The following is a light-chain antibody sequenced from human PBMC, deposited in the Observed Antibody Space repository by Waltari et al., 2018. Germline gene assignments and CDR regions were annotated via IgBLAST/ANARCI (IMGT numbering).Light chain of an antibody. CDR1: QSISKY. V-gene: IGKV3-20*01. J-gene: IGKJ1*01. Sequence: EIMLTQSPGTLSLSPGERATLSCRASQSISKYLAWYQQKPGQAPRLLIYEASIRATGIPDRLSGSGYGTDFSLTISRLEPEDYAVYYCQKYGSLPATFGRGTKVEIK. CDR3: QKYGSLPAT. CDR2: EAS.